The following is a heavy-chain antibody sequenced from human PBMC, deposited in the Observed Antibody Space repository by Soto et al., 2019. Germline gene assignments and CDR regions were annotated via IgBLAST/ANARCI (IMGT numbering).Heavy chain of an antibody. D-gene: IGHD2-2*01. J-gene: IGHJ4*02. CDR2: VYYYGNT. CDR3: ARHYWCTTTGCYNYIDS. Sequence: PSETLSLTCTVSGGSVGSTSFSWGWIRRPPGKGLEWIGGVYYYGNTYKNPSLESRVTISIDTSKNQFSLKLTSVTAADTAVYYCARHYWCTTTGCYNYIDSWGQGTPVTVSS. CDR1: GGSVGSTSFS. V-gene: IGHV4-39*01.